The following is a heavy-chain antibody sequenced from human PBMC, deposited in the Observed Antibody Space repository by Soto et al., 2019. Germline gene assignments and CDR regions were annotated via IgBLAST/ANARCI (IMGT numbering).Heavy chain of an antibody. Sequence: EVQLVESGGALVQPGRSLRLSCAASGFSFDNYAMHWVRQAPGKGLEWVSGISWNSGSVGYADSVKGRFTISRDNAKNSVYLQMNSLRLEDMALYECVEESGYFDYWGQGTLVTVAS. CDR3: VEESGYFDY. CDR1: GFSFDNYA. CDR2: ISWNSGSV. J-gene: IGHJ4*02. V-gene: IGHV3-9*03. D-gene: IGHD3-3*01.